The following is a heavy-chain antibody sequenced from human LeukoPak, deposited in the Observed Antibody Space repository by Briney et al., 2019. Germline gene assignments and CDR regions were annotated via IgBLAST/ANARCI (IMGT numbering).Heavy chain of an antibody. D-gene: IGHD6-13*01. CDR1: GYSFTSYW. Sequence: GESLKISCKGSGYSFTSYWISWVRQMPGKGLEWMGRIDPSDSYTNYSPSFQGHVAISVDKSISTAYLQWSSLRASDTAMYYCARRNRYTWYSFDYWGQGTLVTVSS. V-gene: IGHV5-10-1*01. J-gene: IGHJ4*02. CDR2: IDPSDSYT. CDR3: ARRNRYTWYSFDY.